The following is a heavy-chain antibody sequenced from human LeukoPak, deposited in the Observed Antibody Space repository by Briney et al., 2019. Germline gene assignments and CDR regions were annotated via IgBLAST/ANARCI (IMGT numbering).Heavy chain of an antibody. CDR3: TREEYSSGWYHN. D-gene: IGHD6-19*01. CDR1: GDSVSNNSAA. V-gene: IGHV6-1*01. CDR2: TYYRSKWYN. Sequence: SQTLSLTCAISGDSVSNNSAAWNWIRQSPSRGLEWLGRTYYRSKWYNDYEVSVKSRITINPDTSKNQFSLQLNSVTPEDTAVYYCTREEYSSGWYHNWGQGTLVTVSS. J-gene: IGHJ4*02.